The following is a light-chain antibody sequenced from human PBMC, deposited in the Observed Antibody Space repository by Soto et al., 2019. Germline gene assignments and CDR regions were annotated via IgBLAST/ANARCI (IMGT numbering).Light chain of an antibody. V-gene: IGKV3-11*01. J-gene: IGKJ4*01. CDR2: DAS. CDR3: QQRNTRPLT. Sequence: EVVLTQSPGTLSVSPGERATLSCRASECVNSHLAWYQQKPGQAPRLLIYDASLRATGIPARFSGSGSGTDFTLTISSLEPEDFAVYYCQQRNTRPLTFGGGTKVEIK. CDR1: ECVNSH.